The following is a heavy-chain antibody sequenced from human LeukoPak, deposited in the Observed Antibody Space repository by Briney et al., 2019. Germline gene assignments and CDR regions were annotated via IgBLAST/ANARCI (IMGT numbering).Heavy chain of an antibody. V-gene: IGHV3-7*01. CDR2: IKQDGSEK. CDR1: GFTFSSYW. D-gene: IGHD4-17*01. Sequence: PGGSLRLSCAASGFTFSSYWMSWVRQAPGKGLEWVANIKQDGSEKYYVDSVKGRFTISRDNAKNSLYLQMNSLRAEDTAVYYCARMPDDYGDYEFDYWGQGTLVTVSS. J-gene: IGHJ4*02. CDR3: ARMPDDYGDYEFDY.